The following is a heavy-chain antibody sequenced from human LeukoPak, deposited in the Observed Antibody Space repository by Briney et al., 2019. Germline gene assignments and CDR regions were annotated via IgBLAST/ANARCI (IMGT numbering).Heavy chain of an antibody. CDR1: GFTLSNYW. D-gene: IGHD6-13*01. J-gene: IGHJ4*02. CDR3: VGAAADTTPRP. CDR2: VSNDGSST. Sequence: QPGGSLKLSCAASGFTLSNYWMHWVRQAPGKGLVWVSRVSNDGSSTAYADSVRGRFTISRDNAKNTLYLQMNSLRAEDTAVYYCVGAAADTTPRPWGQGTVVSVSS. V-gene: IGHV3-74*01.